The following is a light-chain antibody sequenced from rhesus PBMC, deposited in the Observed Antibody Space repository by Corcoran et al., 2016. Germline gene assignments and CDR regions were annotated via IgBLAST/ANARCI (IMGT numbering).Light chain of an antibody. CDR2: KAS. Sequence: DIQMTQSPSSLSASVGDRVTITCRASENVNNYLNWYQQKPGKAPKLLIYKASTLQSGVPSRFSGSGSGTEYTLTISSLQPEDVATYYCQHGYGTPPYSFGQGTKVEIK. V-gene: IGKV1-74*01. J-gene: IGKJ2*01. CDR1: ENVNNY. CDR3: QHGYGTPPYS.